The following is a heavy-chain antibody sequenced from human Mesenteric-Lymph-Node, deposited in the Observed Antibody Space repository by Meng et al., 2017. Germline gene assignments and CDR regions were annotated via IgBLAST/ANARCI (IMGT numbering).Heavy chain of an antibody. J-gene: IGHJ4*02. Sequence: QVQLQESGPGLVKPSQTLSLTCTVSGGSISRGGYYWSWVRQPPGKGLEWIGEIYHSGSTNYNPSLKSRVTISVDTSKNQFSLKLSSVTATDTAVYYCARQSGYFDYWGQGTLVTVSS. V-gene: IGHV4-30-4*01. D-gene: IGHD3-10*01. CDR3: ARQSGYFDY. CDR1: GGSISRGGYY. CDR2: IYHSGST.